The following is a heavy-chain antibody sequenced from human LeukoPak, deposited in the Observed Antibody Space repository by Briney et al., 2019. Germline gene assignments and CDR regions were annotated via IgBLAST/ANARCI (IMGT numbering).Heavy chain of an antibody. J-gene: IGHJ5*02. Sequence: SGTLSLTCAVSGGSISSGNWWSWVRQPPGKGLEWIGEINHSGSTNYNPSFKSRVTISVDTSKNQFSLKLSSVTAADTAVYYCARGRGVWGSYRYSPFDPWGQGTLVTVSS. CDR1: GGSISSGNW. CDR2: INHSGST. V-gene: IGHV4-4*02. CDR3: ARGRGVWGSYRYSPFDP. D-gene: IGHD3-16*02.